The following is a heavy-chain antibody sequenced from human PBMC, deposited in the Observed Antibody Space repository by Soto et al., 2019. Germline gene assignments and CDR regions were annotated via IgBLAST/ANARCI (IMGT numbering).Heavy chain of an antibody. CDR1: GFTFSSYG. D-gene: IGHD4-4*01. Sequence: GVSLRLSCAASGFTFSSYGMHWVRQAPGKGLEWVAVISDDVRNILYSDSVKGRFTISRDNSKRTVYLEMSSLRVEDTAVYFCAKDYSGGSDFWGQGTLVTVSS. J-gene: IGHJ4*02. CDR2: ISDDVRNI. CDR3: AKDYSGGSDF. V-gene: IGHV3-30*18.